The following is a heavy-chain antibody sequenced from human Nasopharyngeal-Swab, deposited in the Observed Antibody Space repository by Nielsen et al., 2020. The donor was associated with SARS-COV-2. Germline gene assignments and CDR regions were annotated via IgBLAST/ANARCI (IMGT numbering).Heavy chain of an antibody. CDR2: ISSSSSSTI. CDR1: GFTFNSHG. CDR3: ARDSVATILFDY. D-gene: IGHD5-12*01. Sequence: GESLKISCAASGFTFNSHGMNWVRQAPGKGLEWVSYISSSSSSTIYYADSVKGRFTISRDNAKNSLYLQMNSLRDEDTAVYYCARDSVATILFDYWGQGTLVTVSS. V-gene: IGHV3-48*02. J-gene: IGHJ4*02.